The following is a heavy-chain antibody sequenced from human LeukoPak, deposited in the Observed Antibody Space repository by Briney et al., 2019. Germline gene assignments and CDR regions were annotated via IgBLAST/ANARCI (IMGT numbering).Heavy chain of an antibody. J-gene: IGHJ6*03. V-gene: IGHV1-2*02. Sequence: GASVKVSCKASGYTFTGYYMHWVRQAPGQGLEWMGWINPNSGGTSYAQKFQGRVTMTRDTSISTAYMELSRLRSDDTAVYYCARGGVSLYCYYYMDVWGKGTTVTVSS. CDR1: GYTFTGYY. CDR2: INPNSGGT. CDR3: ARGGVSLYCYYYMDV. D-gene: IGHD2-8*02.